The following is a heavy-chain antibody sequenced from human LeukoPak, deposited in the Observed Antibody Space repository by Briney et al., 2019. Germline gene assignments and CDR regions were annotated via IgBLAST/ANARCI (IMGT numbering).Heavy chain of an antibody. J-gene: IGHJ4*02. V-gene: IGHV1-2*02. D-gene: IGHD1-14*01. Sequence: GASVKVSCKTSGYTLTSNYMHWVRQAPGQGLEWMGWINPNSGGTNYAQKFQGRVTMTRDTSISTAYMELSGLRPDDTAVYYCARATATAFDYWGQGTLVTVSS. CDR3: ARATATAFDY. CDR2: INPNSGGT. CDR1: GYTLTSNY.